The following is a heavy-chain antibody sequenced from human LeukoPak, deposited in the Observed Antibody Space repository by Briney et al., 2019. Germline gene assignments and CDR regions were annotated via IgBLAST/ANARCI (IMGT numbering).Heavy chain of an antibody. J-gene: IGHJ4*02. V-gene: IGHV3-23*01. Sequence: GGSLRLSCAASGFTFSSYAMSWVRQAPGKGLEWISAISGSGGSTYHADSVKGRFTISRDNSKNTLYLQMNSLRAEDTAVYYCAGRVTGYSSGYVYWGQGTLVTVSP. CDR3: AGRVTGYSSGYVY. D-gene: IGHD5-18*01. CDR2: ISGSGGST. CDR1: GFTFSSYA.